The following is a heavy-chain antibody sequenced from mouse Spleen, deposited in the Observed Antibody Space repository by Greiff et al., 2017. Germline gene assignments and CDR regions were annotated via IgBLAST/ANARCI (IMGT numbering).Heavy chain of an antibody. CDR2: IWGGGST. J-gene: IGHJ3*01. CDR3: ATSYYGDYEGVAY. CDR1: GFSLTSYG. Sequence: QVQLKQSGPGLVAPSQSLSITCTVSGFSLTSYGVDWVRQSPGKGLEWLGVIWGGGSTNYNSAFISRLSISKDNSKSQVFLKMNSLQTDDTAMYYCATSYYGDYEGVAYWGQGTLVTVSA. D-gene: IGHD2-13*01. V-gene: IGHV2-6*01.